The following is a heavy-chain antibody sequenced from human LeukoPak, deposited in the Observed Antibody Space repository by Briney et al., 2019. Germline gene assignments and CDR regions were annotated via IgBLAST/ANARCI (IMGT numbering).Heavy chain of an antibody. CDR2: ISSSSSYI. D-gene: IGHD5-18*01. J-gene: IGHJ6*03. V-gene: IGHV3-21*01. CDR1: GFTFSSYS. CDR3: ARDRADTAMVNGYYYYMDV. Sequence: PGGSLRLSCAASGFTFSSYSMNWVRQAPGKGLEWVSSISSSSSYIYYADSVKDRFTISRDNAKNSLYLQMNSLRAEDTAVYYCARDRADTAMVNGYYYYMDVWGKGTTVTVSS.